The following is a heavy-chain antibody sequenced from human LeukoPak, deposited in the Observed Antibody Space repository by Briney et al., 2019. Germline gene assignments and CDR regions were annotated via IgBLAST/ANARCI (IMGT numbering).Heavy chain of an antibody. Sequence: GGSLRLSCAASGFTFSSYWMSWVRQAPGKGLEWVANIKEDGGEKYYVDSVKGRFTISRDNAKNSLYLQMNSLRAEDTAVYYCAELGITMIGGVWGKGTTVTISS. D-gene: IGHD3-10*02. CDR2: IKEDGGEK. CDR3: AELGITMIGGV. J-gene: IGHJ6*04. CDR1: GFTFSSYW. V-gene: IGHV3-7*01.